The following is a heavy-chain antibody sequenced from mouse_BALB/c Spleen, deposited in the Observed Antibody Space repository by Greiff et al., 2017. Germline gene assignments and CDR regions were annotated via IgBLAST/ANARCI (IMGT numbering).Heavy chain of an antibody. J-gene: IGHJ2*01. CDR2: ISSGSSTI. V-gene: IGHV5-17*02. Sequence: EVQLVESGGGLVQPGGSRKLSCAASGFTFSSFGMHWVRQAPEKGLEWVAYISSGSSTIYYADTVKGRFTISRDNPKNTLFLQMTSLRSEDTAMYYCASYRTGTGFVYWGQGTTLTVSS. CDR3: ASYRTGTGFVY. D-gene: IGHD4-1*01. CDR1: GFTFSSFG.